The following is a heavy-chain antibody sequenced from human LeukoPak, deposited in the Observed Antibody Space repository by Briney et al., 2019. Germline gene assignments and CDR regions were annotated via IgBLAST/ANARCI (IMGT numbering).Heavy chain of an antibody. CDR1: GFTFSRYA. J-gene: IGHJ4*02. D-gene: IGHD3-9*01. Sequence: GGSLRLSCAASGFTFSRYAMSWVRQAPGKGLEWVSAISGSGGSTYYADSVKGRFTISRDNSKNTLYLQMNSLRAEDTAVYFCAQASAYDILTGYCYPDYWGQGTLVTVSS. CDR3: AQASAYDILTGYCYPDY. CDR2: ISGSGGST. V-gene: IGHV3-23*01.